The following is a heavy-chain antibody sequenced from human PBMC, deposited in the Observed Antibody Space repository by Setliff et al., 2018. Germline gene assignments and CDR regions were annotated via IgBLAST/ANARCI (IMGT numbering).Heavy chain of an antibody. V-gene: IGHV4-30-4*08. CDR3: ARARSNSGWYGLFDY. D-gene: IGHD6-19*01. CDR2: ICYTGTST. Sequence: TSETLSLTCTVSGDSINSGGVCWTWIRQPPGRDLEWIGYICYTGTSTYYNPSVESRLSISVDRSMNQFSLRLNSVTAADTAVYYCARARSNSGWYGLFDYWGQGALVTVSS. J-gene: IGHJ4*02. CDR1: GDSINSGGVC.